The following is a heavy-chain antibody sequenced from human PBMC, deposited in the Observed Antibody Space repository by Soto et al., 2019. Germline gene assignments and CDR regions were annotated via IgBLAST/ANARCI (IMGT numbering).Heavy chain of an antibody. D-gene: IGHD1-1*01. J-gene: IGHJ4*02. CDR2: ISAHNGNT. CDR1: GYAFTTYG. CDR3: ARGRYGDY. Sequence: QVHLVQSGAEVKKPGASVKVSCQGSGYAFTTYGITWVRQAPGQGLEWMGWISAHNGNTNYAQKLQGRVTVTRDTSTSTAYMEMRSLRYDDTAVYYCARGRYGDYCGQGELVTVSS. V-gene: IGHV1-18*01.